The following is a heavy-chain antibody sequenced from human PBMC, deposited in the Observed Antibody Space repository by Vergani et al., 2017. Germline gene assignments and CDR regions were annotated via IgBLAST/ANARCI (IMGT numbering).Heavy chain of an antibody. CDR3: AREVGTEGFDY. D-gene: IGHD2-21*02. CDR2: IYYSGST. CDR1: GDSIRRGGYY. J-gene: IGHJ4*02. V-gene: IGHV4-31*03. Sequence: QVQLQESGPGLVKPSQTLSLTCTVSGDSIRRGGYYWNWIRQHPGKGLEWIGYIYYSGSTNYNSSLKSRVSMSVDTSKNQFSLRLSSVTAADTAVYYCAREVGTEGFDYWGQGTLVTVSS.